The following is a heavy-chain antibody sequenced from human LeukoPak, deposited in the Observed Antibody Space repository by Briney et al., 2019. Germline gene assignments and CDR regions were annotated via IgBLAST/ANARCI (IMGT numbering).Heavy chain of an antibody. Sequence: SETLSLTCTVSGGSISSYYWSWIRQPAGKGLEWIGRIYTSGSTDYNPPLKSRVTMSVDTSKNQFSLKLGSVTAADTAVYYCAREDNWPGNYYMDVWGKGTTVTVSS. CDR3: AREDNWPGNYYMDV. CDR1: GGSISSYY. V-gene: IGHV4-4*07. J-gene: IGHJ6*03. CDR2: IYTSGST. D-gene: IGHD1-20*01.